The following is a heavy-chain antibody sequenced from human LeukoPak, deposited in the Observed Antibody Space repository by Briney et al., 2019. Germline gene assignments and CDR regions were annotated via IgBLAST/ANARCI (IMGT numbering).Heavy chain of an antibody. Sequence: GGSLRPSCAASGFTFSSHAMSWVRQAPGKGLEWVSSISRSGATTYYADSVKGRFTIIRDISKNTLSLQMNSLRAGDTAVYYCAKDLGYSTGWYAFDYWGQGTLVTVSS. CDR1: GFTFSSHA. D-gene: IGHD6-19*01. CDR3: AKDLGYSTGWYAFDY. J-gene: IGHJ4*02. V-gene: IGHV3-23*01. CDR2: ISRSGATT.